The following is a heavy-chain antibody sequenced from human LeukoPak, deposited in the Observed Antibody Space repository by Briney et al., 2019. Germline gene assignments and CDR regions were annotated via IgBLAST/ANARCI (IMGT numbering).Heavy chain of an antibody. V-gene: IGHV3-21*04. D-gene: IGHD2-15*01. Sequence: PGGSLRLSCAASGFTFSSYSMNWVRQAPGKGLEWVSSISSSSIYIYYADSVKGRFTVSRDNSENMLYLQMNSLRAEDTAVYYCAQDLSYIGLDNWGQGTLVTVSS. CDR3: AQDLSYIGLDN. J-gene: IGHJ4*02. CDR2: ISSSSIYI. CDR1: GFTFSSYS.